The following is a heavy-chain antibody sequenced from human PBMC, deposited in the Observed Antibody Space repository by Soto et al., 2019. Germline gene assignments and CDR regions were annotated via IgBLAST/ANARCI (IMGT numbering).Heavy chain of an antibody. CDR3: ARVAEQWLVPSPFDY. Sequence: PGGSLRLSCAASGFTFSSYAMSWVRQAPGKGLEWVSAISGSGGSTYYADSVKGRFTISRDNSKNTLYLQMNSLRAEDTAVYYCARVAEQWLVPSPFDYWGQGTLVTVSS. D-gene: IGHD6-19*01. V-gene: IGHV3-23*01. CDR1: GFTFSSYA. CDR2: ISGSGGST. J-gene: IGHJ4*02.